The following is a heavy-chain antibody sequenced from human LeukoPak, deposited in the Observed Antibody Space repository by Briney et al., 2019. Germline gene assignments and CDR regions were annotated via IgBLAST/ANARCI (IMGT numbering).Heavy chain of an antibody. CDR2: IKSNADGGTP. CDR3: TTFYHEYSPY. Sequence: GGSLRLSCAASGFSFMNAWMVWVRQAPGKGLEWVGRIKSNADGGTPDYAAPARGRFTISRDDSKNTLYLQMNSLKTEDTAVYYCTTFYHEYSPYWGRGTLVTVSS. J-gene: IGHJ4*02. V-gene: IGHV3-15*01. D-gene: IGHD2/OR15-2a*01. CDR1: GFSFMNAW.